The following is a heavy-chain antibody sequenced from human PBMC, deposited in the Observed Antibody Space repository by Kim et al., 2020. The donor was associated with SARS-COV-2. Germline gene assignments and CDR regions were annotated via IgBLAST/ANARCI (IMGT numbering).Heavy chain of an antibody. CDR2: IYYSGST. Sequence: SETLSLTCTVSGGSISSGGYYWSWIRQHPGKGLEWIGYIYYSGSTYYNPSLKSRVTISVDTSKNQFSLKLSSVTATDTAVYYCARGPLGGYSSGWPHAFDIWGQGTMVTVSS. V-gene: IGHV4-31*03. CDR1: GGSISSGGYY. D-gene: IGHD6-19*01. J-gene: IGHJ3*02. CDR3: ARGPLGGYSSGWPHAFDI.